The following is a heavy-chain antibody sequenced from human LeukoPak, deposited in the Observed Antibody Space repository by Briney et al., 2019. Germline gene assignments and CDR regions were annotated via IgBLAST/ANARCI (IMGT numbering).Heavy chain of an antibody. CDR1: GGSISSYY. J-gene: IGHJ5*02. Sequence: SETLSLTFTVSGGSISSYYWSWNRQPAGKGLEWIGSIYHSGSTYYKPSLKSRATISVDTSKNQFSLKLSSVTAADTAVYYCARGVVGATSWFDPWGQGTLVTVSS. CDR3: ARGVVGATSWFDP. V-gene: IGHV4-59*04. CDR2: IYHSGST. D-gene: IGHD1-26*01.